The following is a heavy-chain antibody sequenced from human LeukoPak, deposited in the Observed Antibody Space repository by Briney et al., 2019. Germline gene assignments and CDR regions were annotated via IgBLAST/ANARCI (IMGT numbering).Heavy chain of an antibody. CDR2: ISSSSSYI. J-gene: IGHJ4*02. CDR1: GFTFSSYS. Sequence: GGSLRLSCAAPGFTFSSYSMNWVRQAPGKGLEWVSSISSSSSYIYYADSVKGRFTISRDNAKNSLYLQMNSLRAEDTAVYYCARDFDTLFDYWGQGTLVTVSS. CDR3: ARDFDTLFDY. V-gene: IGHV3-21*01.